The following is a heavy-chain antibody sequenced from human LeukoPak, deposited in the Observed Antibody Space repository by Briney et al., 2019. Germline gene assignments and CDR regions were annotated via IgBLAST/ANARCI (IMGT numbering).Heavy chain of an antibody. CDR2: ISYDGSNR. J-gene: IGHJ1*01. Sequence: GGSLRLSCAASGCTFSSYAMHWVRQAPGKGLEWVAVISYDGSNRYYADPVKGRFTISRDNSKNTLYLHMNSLRAEDTAVYYCARATNPLGYFQHWGQGTLVTVSS. D-gene: IGHD7-27*01. CDR3: ARATNPLGYFQH. V-gene: IGHV3-30-3*01. CDR1: GCTFSSYA.